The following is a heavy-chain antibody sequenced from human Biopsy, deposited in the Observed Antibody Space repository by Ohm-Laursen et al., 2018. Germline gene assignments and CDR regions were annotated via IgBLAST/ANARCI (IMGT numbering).Heavy chain of an antibody. CDR3: ARNTGWYGDLYYFDY. J-gene: IGHJ4*02. CDR1: GYSFTSYY. CDR2: INPSGSTT. D-gene: IGHD6-19*01. V-gene: IGHV1-46*01. Sequence: ASVKVSCKASGYSFTSYYMHCARQAPGQGLEWMGMINPSGSTTSYPQIFQGRVTMTRDTSKSTVYMELSSLRSADTAVYFCARNTGWYGDLYYFDYWGQGTLVTVSS.